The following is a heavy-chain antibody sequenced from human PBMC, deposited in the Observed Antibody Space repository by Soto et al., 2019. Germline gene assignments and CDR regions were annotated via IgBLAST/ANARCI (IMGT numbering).Heavy chain of an antibody. Sequence: PGGSLRLSFAASGFTFSSYAMHWVRQAPGKGLEWVAVISYDGSNKYYADSVKGRFTISRDNSKNTLYLQMNSLRAEDTAVYYCARDLRFLEWLPLPSRYYYYYGMDVWGQGTTVTVSS. CDR3: ARDLRFLEWLPLPSRYYYYYGMDV. CDR2: ISYDGSNK. V-gene: IGHV3-30-3*01. J-gene: IGHJ6*02. CDR1: GFTFSSYA. D-gene: IGHD3-3*01.